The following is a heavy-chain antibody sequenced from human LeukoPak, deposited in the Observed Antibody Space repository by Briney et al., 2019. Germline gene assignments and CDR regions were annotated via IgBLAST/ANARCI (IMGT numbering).Heavy chain of an antibody. J-gene: IGHJ6*03. CDR2: IYHSGST. CDR1: GGSISSYY. D-gene: IGHD2-2*01. V-gene: IGHV4-38-2*02. Sequence: KPSETLSLTCTVSGGSISSYYWGWIRQPPGKGLEWIGSIYHSGSTYYNPSLKSRVTISVDTSKNQFSLKLSSVTAADTAVYYCASLVVPAAIGYYYYYYMDVWGKGTTVTVSS. CDR3: ASLVVPAAIGYYYYYYMDV.